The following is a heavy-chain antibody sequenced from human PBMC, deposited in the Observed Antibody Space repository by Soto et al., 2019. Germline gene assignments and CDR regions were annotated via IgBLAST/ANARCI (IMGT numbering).Heavy chain of an antibody. Sequence: SVKVSCKASGGTFSSYAIIWVRQAPGQGLEWMGGIIPVFGTANYAQKFHGRVTITADKSTSAAYMELSSLRSEDTAVYYCARETLYCSNNSCYTDYGMDVWGQGTTVTVSS. CDR1: GGTFSSYA. D-gene: IGHD2-2*02. V-gene: IGHV1-69*06. CDR2: IIPVFGTA. J-gene: IGHJ6*02. CDR3: ARETLYCSNNSCYTDYGMDV.